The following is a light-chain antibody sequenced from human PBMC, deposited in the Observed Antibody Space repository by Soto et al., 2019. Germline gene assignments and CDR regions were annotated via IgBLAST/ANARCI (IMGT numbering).Light chain of an antibody. Sequence: EIVLTQSPATLSVSPGGRATLSCRASQSVKSYLAWYQQRPGQPPRLLIYGTSTRATGIPARFSGSGSGTEFSLPISSLQSEDFAVYYCQQYNTWPPRYTFGQGTKLEIK. CDR3: QQYNTWPPRYT. J-gene: IGKJ2*01. CDR1: QSVKSY. V-gene: IGKV3-15*01. CDR2: GTS.